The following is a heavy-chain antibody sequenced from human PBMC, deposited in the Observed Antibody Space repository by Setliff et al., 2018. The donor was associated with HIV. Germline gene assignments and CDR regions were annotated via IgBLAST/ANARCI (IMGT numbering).Heavy chain of an antibody. CDR2: ISAYNGNT. CDR3: AGGLDAEGYFDL. J-gene: IGHJ2*01. Sequence: ASVKVSCKASGYTFTSYGISWVRQAPGQGLEWVGWISAYNGNTNYAQKLQGRVTMTTDTSTSTAYMELRSLRSDDTAVYYCAGGLDAEGYFDLWGRGTLVTVSS. V-gene: IGHV1-18*01. CDR1: GYTFTSYG.